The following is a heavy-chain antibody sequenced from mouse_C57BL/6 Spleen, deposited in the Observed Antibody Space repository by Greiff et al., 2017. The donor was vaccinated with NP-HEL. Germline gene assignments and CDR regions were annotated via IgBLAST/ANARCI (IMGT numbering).Heavy chain of an antibody. D-gene: IGHD1-2*01. CDR2: ISSGSSTI. Sequence: EVHLVESGGGLVKPGGSLKLSCAASGFTFSDYGMHWVRQAPEKGLEWVAYISSGSSTIYYADTVKGRFTISRDNAKNTLFLQMTSLRSEDTAMYYCARDDGGYFDVWGTGTTVTVSS. V-gene: IGHV5-17*01. CDR3: ARDDGGYFDV. CDR1: GFTFSDYG. J-gene: IGHJ1*03.